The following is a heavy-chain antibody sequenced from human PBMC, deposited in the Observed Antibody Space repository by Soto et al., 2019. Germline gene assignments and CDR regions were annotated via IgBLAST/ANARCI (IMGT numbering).Heavy chain of an antibody. CDR1: GDTFAFYS. V-gene: IGHV1-69*02. CDR3: ATSYGSGYPAFDY. Sequence: QVQLVQSAAEVKRPGSSVKVSCKASGDTFAFYSINWVRQAPGLGLEWMGRINPILSMSNYAQRFQGRVTMTADKSTSTAYMVLNSLRSEDTAMYYCATSYGSGYPAFDYWGQGALVTVSS. D-gene: IGHD3-10*01. J-gene: IGHJ4*02. CDR2: INPILSMS.